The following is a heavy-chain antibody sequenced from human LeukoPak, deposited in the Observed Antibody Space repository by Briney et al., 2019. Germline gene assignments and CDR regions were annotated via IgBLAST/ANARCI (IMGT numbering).Heavy chain of an antibody. Sequence: GGSLRLSCAASGFTFSSYSMNWVRQAPGKGLEWVSYISSSSSTIYYADSVKGRFTISRDNAKNSLYLQMNSLRAEDTAVYYCARYYDILTGYYFDYRGQGTLVTVSS. CDR3: ARYYDILTGYYFDY. CDR1: GFTFSSYS. D-gene: IGHD3-9*01. CDR2: ISSSSSTI. V-gene: IGHV3-48*04. J-gene: IGHJ4*02.